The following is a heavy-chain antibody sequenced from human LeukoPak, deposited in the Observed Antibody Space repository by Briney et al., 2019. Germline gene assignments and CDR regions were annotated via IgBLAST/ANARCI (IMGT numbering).Heavy chain of an antibody. Sequence: ASVKVSCKASGGTFSSYAISWVRQAPGQGLEWIGGIIPIFGTANYAQKFQGRVTITTDESTSTAYMELSSLRSEDTAVYYCARGIAAAGTLLYYYYYMDVWGKGTTVTVSS. CDR2: IIPIFGTA. V-gene: IGHV1-69*05. CDR3: ARGIAAAGTLLYYYYYMDV. J-gene: IGHJ6*03. CDR1: GGTFSSYA. D-gene: IGHD6-13*01.